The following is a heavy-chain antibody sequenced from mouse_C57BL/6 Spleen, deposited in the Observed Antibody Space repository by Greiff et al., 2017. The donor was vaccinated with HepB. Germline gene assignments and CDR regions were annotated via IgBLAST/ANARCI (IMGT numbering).Heavy chain of an antibody. Sequence: VQLQQPGAELVKPGASVKMSCKASGYTFTSYWITWVKQKPGQGLEWIGDIYPGSGSTNYNEKFKSKATLTVDTSSSTAYMQLSSLTSEDSAVCYCARRIFVVATDFDYWGQGTTLTVSS. V-gene: IGHV1-55*01. CDR1: GYTFTSYW. CDR3: ARRIFVVATDFDY. D-gene: IGHD1-1*01. J-gene: IGHJ2*01. CDR2: IYPGSGST.